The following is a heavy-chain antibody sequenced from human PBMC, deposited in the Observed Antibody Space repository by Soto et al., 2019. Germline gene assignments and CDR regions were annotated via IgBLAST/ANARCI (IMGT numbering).Heavy chain of an antibody. V-gene: IGHV4-4*02. CDR3: ARVRQGCSANNCYFDP. D-gene: IGHD1-1*01. CDR1: GGSVRAPDW. J-gene: IGHJ5*01. CDR2: VHISGHG. Sequence: SETLSLTCTLSGGSVRAPDWWNWVRQSPDKGLEWNAEVHISGHGNYNPSLRSRVSVSIDSSKNQFYLNLNSVTAADTAIYYCARVRQGCSANNCYFDPWGQGTQVTVSS.